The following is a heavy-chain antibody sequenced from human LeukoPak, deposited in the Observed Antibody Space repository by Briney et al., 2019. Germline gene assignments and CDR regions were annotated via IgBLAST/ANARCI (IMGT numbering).Heavy chain of an antibody. CDR2: INPNSGGT. D-gene: IGHD5-18*01. CDR1: GYTFTGYY. J-gene: IGHJ4*02. CDR3: AREGYSYGGYFDY. Sequence: ASVKVSCKASGYTFTGYYMHWVRQAPGQGLEWMGWINPNSGGTNYAQKFQGRVTMTRDTSISTAYMELSRLRSDDTAVYYCAREGYSYGGYFDYWGQGTLVTVSS. V-gene: IGHV1-2*02.